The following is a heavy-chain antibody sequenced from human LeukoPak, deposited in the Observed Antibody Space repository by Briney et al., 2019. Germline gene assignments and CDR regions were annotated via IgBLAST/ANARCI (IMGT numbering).Heavy chain of an antibody. CDR1: YRRNA. CDR2: ISGSGGNT. Sequence: YRRNAMSWVRQAPGKGLEWLSAISGSGGNTYYADSVKGRFTISRDNSQNTLSLQMNSLRAEDTAVYFCAKAGYRGSSVNYFDYWGQGTLVTVSS. J-gene: IGHJ4*02. V-gene: IGHV3-23*01. CDR3: AKAGYRGSSVNYFDY. D-gene: IGHD6-6*01.